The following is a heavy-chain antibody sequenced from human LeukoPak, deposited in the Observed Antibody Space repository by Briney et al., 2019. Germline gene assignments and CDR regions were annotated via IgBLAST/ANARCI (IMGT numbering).Heavy chain of an antibody. J-gene: IGHJ6*02. CDR3: ARGGYSYGLTPYYYYGMDV. D-gene: IGHD5-18*01. V-gene: IGHV4-59*12. Sequence: SETLSLTCTVSGASFNGYFWDWIRQSPGKGLEWIGYIYDNGNTNYNPSLKSRVTMSVDTSKNQFSLKLSSVTAADTAVYYCARGGYSYGLTPYYYYGMDVWGQGTTVTVSS. CDR1: GASFNGYF. CDR2: IYDNGNT.